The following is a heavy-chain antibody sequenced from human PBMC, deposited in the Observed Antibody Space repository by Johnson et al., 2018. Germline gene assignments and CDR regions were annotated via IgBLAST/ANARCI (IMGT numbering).Heavy chain of an antibody. D-gene: IGHD1-26*01. Sequence: QVQLVESGAEVKKPGSSVKVSCKASGGTFSSSGISWVRQAPGQGLEWMGGIIPMLGTTNYAQKFQDRVTINADASTTPAYLELSSLRSEDTAGYYCASDLVGHTNYYGMDVWGQGTTVTVSS. J-gene: IGHJ6*02. CDR3: ASDLVGHTNYYGMDV. V-gene: IGHV1-69*01. CDR1: GGTFSSSG. CDR2: IIPMLGTT.